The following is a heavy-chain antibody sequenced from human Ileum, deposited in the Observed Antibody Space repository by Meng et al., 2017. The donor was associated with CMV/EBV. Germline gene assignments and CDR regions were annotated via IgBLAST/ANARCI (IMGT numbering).Heavy chain of an antibody. V-gene: IGHV6-1*01. CDR1: GDSVSTNNVA. D-gene: IGHD6-6*01. CDR2: TAYRSKWDY. CDR3: ARESELLRFDH. Sequence: QKKLQQPVQGLVKPSQTLSLTCDISGDSVSTNNVAWNWIRQSPLRGLEWLGRTAYRSKWDYEYSVSVKSRITISPDTSKNQFSLQLRSVTPEDTAVYYCARESELLRFDHWGQGTLVTVSS. J-gene: IGHJ4*02.